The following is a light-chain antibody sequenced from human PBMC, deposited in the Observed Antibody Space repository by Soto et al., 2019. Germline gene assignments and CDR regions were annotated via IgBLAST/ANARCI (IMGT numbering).Light chain of an antibody. CDR3: QNYDSAPIT. CDR2: AAS. V-gene: IGKV1-27*01. J-gene: IGKJ5*01. Sequence: DIQMTQSPSSLSASVGNRVSISCRASHGITNHLAWYQQKPGKAPKVLIYAASTLQPGVPSRFSGSGSGTDFTLSINSLQPDDFATYYCQNYDSAPITFGQGTRLEIK. CDR1: HGITNH.